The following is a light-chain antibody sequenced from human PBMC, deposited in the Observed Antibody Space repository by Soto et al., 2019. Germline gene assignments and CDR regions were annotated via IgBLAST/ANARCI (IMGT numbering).Light chain of an antibody. J-gene: IGKJ2*01. V-gene: IGKV3-11*01. Sequence: EIVLTQSPATLSLSPGERATLSCRASQSVSSFLAWYQQKPGQAPRLLIYDAVNRAPGIPARFSGSGSGTDFTLTISSLEPEDFAVYYCQQHVTSPYAFGQGTKLEIQ. CDR1: QSVSSF. CDR2: DAV. CDR3: QQHVTSPYA.